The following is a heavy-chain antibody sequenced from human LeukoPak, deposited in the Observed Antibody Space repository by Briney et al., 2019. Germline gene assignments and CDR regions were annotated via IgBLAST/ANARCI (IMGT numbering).Heavy chain of an antibody. V-gene: IGHV1-18*01. CDR2: ISGNNDNP. D-gene: IGHD1-26*01. Sequence: ASVKVSCKTSGYTFSNFGINWVRQAPGQGLEWMGWISGNNDNPNYGQKFQGRFTVTTDSSTSTAYMELRNLRFDDTAVYYCASGGTSTDDYWGQGTLVTVSS. CDR1: GYTFSNFG. J-gene: IGHJ4*02. CDR3: ASGGTSTDDY.